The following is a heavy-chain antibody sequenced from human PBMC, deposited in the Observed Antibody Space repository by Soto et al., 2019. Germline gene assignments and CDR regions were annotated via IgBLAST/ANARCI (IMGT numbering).Heavy chain of an antibody. V-gene: IGHV3-30-3*01. D-gene: IGHD3-10*01. CDR1: GFTFSIYA. J-gene: IGHJ6*02. Sequence: GGSLRLSCAASGFTFSIYAMHWVRQAPGKGLEWVAVISYDGSNKYYADSVKGRFTISRDNSKNTLYLQMNSLRAEDTAVYYCARDYYGSGTERYGLDVWGQGTTVTVSS. CDR2: ISYDGSNK. CDR3: ARDYYGSGTERYGLDV.